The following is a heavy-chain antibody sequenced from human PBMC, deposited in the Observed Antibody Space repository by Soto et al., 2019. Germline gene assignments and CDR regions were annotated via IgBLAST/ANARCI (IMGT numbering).Heavy chain of an antibody. CDR1: GFSFSSYW. CDR2: IYPGDSDT. V-gene: IGHV5-51*01. D-gene: IGHD2-15*01. J-gene: IGHJ3*02. Sequence: PGESLKISCVGSGFSFSSYWIGWVRQMPGKGLEWMGIIYPGDSDTKYSPSFQGQVTISADKSISTAYLQWSSLKASDTAMYYCASRWTTYAFDIWGQGTMVTVSS. CDR3: ASRWTTYAFDI.